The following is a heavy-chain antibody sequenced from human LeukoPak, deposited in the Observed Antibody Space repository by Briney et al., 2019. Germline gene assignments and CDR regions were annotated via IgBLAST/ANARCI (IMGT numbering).Heavy chain of an antibody. Sequence: SETLSLTCAVYGGSFSGYYWSWIRQPPGKGLEWIGYIYYSGSTYYNPSLKSRVTISVDTSKNQFTLKLSSVTAADTAVYYCARDSSDSSVWGQGTLVTVSS. D-gene: IGHD3-22*01. V-gene: IGHV4-34*09. CDR2: IYYSGST. CDR1: GGSFSGYY. CDR3: ARDSSDSSV. J-gene: IGHJ4*02.